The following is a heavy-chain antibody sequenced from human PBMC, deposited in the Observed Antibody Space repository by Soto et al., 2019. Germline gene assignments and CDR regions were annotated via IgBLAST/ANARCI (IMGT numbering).Heavy chain of an antibody. J-gene: IGHJ6*02. Sequence: PGGSLRLSCTASGFTFGDYAMSWVRQAPGKGLEWVGFIRSKAYGGTTEYAASVKGRFTISRDDSKSIAYLQMNSLKTEDTAVYYCTRDRDGSGYYGMDVWGQGNTVTVSS. CDR3: TRDRDGSGYYGMDV. CDR2: IRSKAYGGTT. D-gene: IGHD3-10*01. V-gene: IGHV3-49*04. CDR1: GFTFGDYA.